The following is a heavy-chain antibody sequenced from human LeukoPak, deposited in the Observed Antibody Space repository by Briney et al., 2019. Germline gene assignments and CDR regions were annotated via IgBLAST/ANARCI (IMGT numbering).Heavy chain of an antibody. CDR3: ARSSGWGYFDY. CDR2: ISYDGSNK. J-gene: IGHJ4*02. CDR1: GFTFSSYA. Sequence: PGRSLRLSCAASGFTFSSYAMHWVRQAPGKGLEWVAVISYDGSNKYYADSVKGRFTISRDNSKNTLYLQMNSLRAEGTAVYYCARSSGWGYFDYWGQGTLVTVSS. V-gene: IGHV3-30-3*01. D-gene: IGHD6-19*01.